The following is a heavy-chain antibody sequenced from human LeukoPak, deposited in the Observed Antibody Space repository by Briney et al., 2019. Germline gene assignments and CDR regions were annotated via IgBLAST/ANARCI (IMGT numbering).Heavy chain of an antibody. Sequence: GASVKVSCKVSGHTLSELSVHWVRQALGKGLEWMGGFDPEKYETIYTQNFTGRVSMTEDTSTNIAYMELSGLRSEDTAVYYCATGIGPFDFWGQGTMAIVSS. J-gene: IGHJ3*01. CDR1: GHTLSELS. CDR3: ATGIGPFDF. V-gene: IGHV1-24*01. CDR2: FDPEKYET.